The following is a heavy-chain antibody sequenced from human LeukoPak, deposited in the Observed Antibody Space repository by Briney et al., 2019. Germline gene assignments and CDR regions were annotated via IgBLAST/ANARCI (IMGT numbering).Heavy chain of an antibody. D-gene: IGHD4-23*01. J-gene: IGHJ6*02. CDR3: ARDTVVMSTPYYYYYGMDV. Sequence: ASVKVSCKASGYTFTGYYIHWVRQAPGQGLEWMGRINPDSGGTNSAQNFQGRVTMTRDTSISTAYMELNRLRSDDTAVYYCARDTVVMSTPYYYYYGMDVWGQGTTVTVSS. V-gene: IGHV1-2*06. CDR1: GYTFTGYY. CDR2: INPDSGGT.